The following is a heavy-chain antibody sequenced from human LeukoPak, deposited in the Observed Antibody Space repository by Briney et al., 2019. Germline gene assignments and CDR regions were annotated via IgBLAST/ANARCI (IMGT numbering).Heavy chain of an antibody. Sequence: SETLSLTCTVSGGSISSGGYYWSWIRQHPGKGLEWIGYIYYSGSTYYNPSLKSRVTISVDTSKNQFSLKLSSVTAVDTAVYYCARAGGYSYAEYFQHWGQGTLVTVSS. D-gene: IGHD5-24*01. CDR3: ARAGGYSYAEYFQH. J-gene: IGHJ1*01. V-gene: IGHV4-31*03. CDR2: IYYSGST. CDR1: GGSISSGGYY.